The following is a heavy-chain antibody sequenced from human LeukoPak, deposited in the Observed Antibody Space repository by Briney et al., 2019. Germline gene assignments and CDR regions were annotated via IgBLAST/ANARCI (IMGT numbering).Heavy chain of an antibody. V-gene: IGHV6-1*01. CDR3: ARSPSPYSSGWYFDY. CDR2: TYYRSKWSS. Sequence: TLSLTCAISGDSFSSKSAAWNWIRQPPSRGLEWLGRTYYRSKWSSGYAESVKSRITINPDTSKNQFSLQLKSVTPEDTAVYYCARSPSPYSSGWYFDYWGQGTLVTVSS. D-gene: IGHD6-19*01. CDR1: GDSFSSKSAA. J-gene: IGHJ4*02.